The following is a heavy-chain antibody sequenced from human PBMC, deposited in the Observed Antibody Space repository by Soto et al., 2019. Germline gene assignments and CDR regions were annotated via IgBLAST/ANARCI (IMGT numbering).Heavy chain of an antibody. CDR1: GYTFTSYG. V-gene: IGHV1-18*01. CDR3: ARDSPLVNWNYVRYNWFDP. D-gene: IGHD1-7*01. Sequence: ASVKVSCKASGYTFTSYGISWVRQAPGQGLEWMGWISAYNGNTNYAQKLQGRVTMTTDTSTSTAYMELRSLRSDDTAVYYCARDSPLVNWNYVRYNWFDPWGQGTLVTVSS. CDR2: ISAYNGNT. J-gene: IGHJ5*02.